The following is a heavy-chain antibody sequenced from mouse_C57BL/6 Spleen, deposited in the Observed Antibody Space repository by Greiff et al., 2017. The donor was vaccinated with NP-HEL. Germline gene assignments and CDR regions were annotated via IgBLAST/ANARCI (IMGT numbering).Heavy chain of an antibody. J-gene: IGHJ3*01. CDR1: GYTFTSYW. V-gene: IGHV1-69*01. Sequence: VKLQQPGAELVMPGASVKLSCKASGYTFTSYWMHWVKQRPGQGLEWIGEIDPSDSYTNYNQKFKGKSTLTVDKSSSTAYMQLSSLTSEDSAVYYCARGIEYDDGPFAYWGQGTLVTVSA. D-gene: IGHD2-3*01. CDR3: ARGIEYDDGPFAY. CDR2: IDPSDSYT.